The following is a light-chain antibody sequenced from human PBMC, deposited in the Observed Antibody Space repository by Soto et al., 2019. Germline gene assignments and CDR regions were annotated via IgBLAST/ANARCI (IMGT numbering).Light chain of an antibody. J-gene: IGKJ5*01. V-gene: IGKV3D-20*02. Sequence: EIVLTQSPGTLSLSPGERATLSCRASQSVSSNYLAWYQRKPGQAPRLLIYGASSRATGIPARFSGSGSGTDFTLTISSLEPEDFAVYYCQQRSNWPPITFGQGTRLEIK. CDR1: QSVSSNY. CDR2: GAS. CDR3: QQRSNWPPIT.